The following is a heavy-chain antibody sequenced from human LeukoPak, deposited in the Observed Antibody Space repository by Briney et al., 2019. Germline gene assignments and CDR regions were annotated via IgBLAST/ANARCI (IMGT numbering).Heavy chain of an antibody. Sequence: PGGSLRLSCAASGFAFSSYWMNWLRQAPGKGLEWVANIKQDGSEKYYVDSVKGRFTISRDNAKNSLYLQMNSLRAEDTAVYYCAREYSSPFNGDYWGQGTLVTVSS. CDR2: IKQDGSEK. J-gene: IGHJ4*02. CDR1: GFAFSSYW. CDR3: AREYSSPFNGDY. D-gene: IGHD6-13*01. V-gene: IGHV3-7*01.